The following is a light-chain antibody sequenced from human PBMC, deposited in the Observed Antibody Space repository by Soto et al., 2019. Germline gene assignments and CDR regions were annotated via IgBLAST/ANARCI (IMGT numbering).Light chain of an antibody. CDR1: QSVSSNY. CDR3: QQYGSSPGT. Sequence: EIVLTQSPGTLSLSPGERATLPCRASQSVSSNYLAWYQQKPGQAPRLLIYGASIRATGLPDRFSGGGSGTDFTLTISRLEPEDFAVYYCQQYGSSPGTFGQGTKVDI. J-gene: IGKJ1*01. CDR2: GAS. V-gene: IGKV3-20*01.